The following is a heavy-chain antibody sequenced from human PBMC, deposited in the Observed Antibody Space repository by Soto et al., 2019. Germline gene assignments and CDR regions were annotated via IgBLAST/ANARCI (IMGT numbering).Heavy chain of an antibody. CDR3: ARVSSDDILTGPPLGFDP. D-gene: IGHD3-9*01. CDR1: GFTVSSNY. J-gene: IGHJ5*02. CDR2: IYSGGST. V-gene: IGHV3-66*01. Sequence: GGSLRLSCAASGFTVSSNYMSWVRQAPGKGLEWVSVIYSGGSTYYADSVKGRFTISRDNSKNTLYLQMNSLRAEDTAVYYCARVSSDDILTGPPLGFDPWGQGTLVTVSS.